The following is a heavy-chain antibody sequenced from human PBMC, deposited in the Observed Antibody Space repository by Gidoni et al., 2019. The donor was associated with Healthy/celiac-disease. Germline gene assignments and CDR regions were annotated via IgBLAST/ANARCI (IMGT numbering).Heavy chain of an antibody. CDR2: INHSGST. D-gene: IGHD5-12*01. Sequence: QVQLQQWGAGLLKPSETLSLTCAVYGGSFSGYYWSRLRQPPGKGLEWIGEINHSGSTNYNPSLKSRVTISVDTSKNQFSLKLSSVTAADTAVYYCARGGRGEWLREGPPRYYYYGMDVWGQGTTVTVSS. CDR1: GGSFSGYY. J-gene: IGHJ6*02. CDR3: ARGGRGEWLREGPPRYYYYGMDV. V-gene: IGHV4-34*01.